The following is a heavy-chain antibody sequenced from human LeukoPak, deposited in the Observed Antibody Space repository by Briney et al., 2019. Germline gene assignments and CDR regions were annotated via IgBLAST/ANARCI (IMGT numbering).Heavy chain of an antibody. CDR3: ATAPRQAAVASPLEY. CDR2: IGGFGDRT. Sequence: PGGSLRVSCAASGCTITTSGMSWDRQAPGKGLEWVAGIGGFGDRTYYADSVKGRFTISRDNSKDTLFLQMNNMKAEDTAVYYCATAPRQAAVASPLEYWGQGILVTVSS. V-gene: IGHV3-23*01. J-gene: IGHJ4*02. CDR1: GCTITTSG. D-gene: IGHD6-19*01.